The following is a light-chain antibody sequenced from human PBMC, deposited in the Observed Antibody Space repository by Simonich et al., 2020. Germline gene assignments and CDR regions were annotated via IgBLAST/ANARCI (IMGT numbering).Light chain of an antibody. V-gene: IGKV4-1*01. CDR1: QSVLYSSNNKNY. CDR3: QQYYSTPYT. Sequence: DIVMTQSPDSLAVSLGERATINSKSSQSVLYSSNNKNYLAWYQQKQGQPPKLLIYWASIRESGVPDRFSGSGSGTDFTLTISSLQAEDVAVYYCQQYYSTPYTFGQGTKLEIK. CDR2: WAS. J-gene: IGKJ2*01.